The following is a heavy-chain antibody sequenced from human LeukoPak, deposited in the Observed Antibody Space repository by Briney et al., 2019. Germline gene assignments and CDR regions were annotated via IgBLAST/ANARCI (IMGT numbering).Heavy chain of an antibody. Sequence: PGGSLRLSCAASGFTFDDYGMSWVRQAPGQGLEWVSGIYWNGASAGYGDSVKGRFTISRDNTKNSLYLQMNSLRAEDTAVYYCAELGITMIGGVWGKGTTVTISS. J-gene: IGHJ6*04. CDR2: IYWNGASA. D-gene: IGHD3-10*02. CDR3: AELGITMIGGV. CDR1: GFTFDDYG. V-gene: IGHV3-20*04.